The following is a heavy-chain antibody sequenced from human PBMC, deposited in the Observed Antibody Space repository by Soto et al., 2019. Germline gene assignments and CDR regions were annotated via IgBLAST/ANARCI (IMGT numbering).Heavy chain of an antibody. D-gene: IGHD1-26*01. Sequence: SETLSLTCTVSGGSISSGDYYWSWIRQPPGKGLEWIGYIYYSGSTYYNPSLKSRVTISVDTSKNQFSLKLSSVTAADTAEYYCARAPMSGSYYVRRAYYFDYWGQGTLVTVSS. J-gene: IGHJ4*02. V-gene: IGHV4-30-4*01. CDR1: GGSISSGDYY. CDR3: ARAPMSGSYYVRRAYYFDY. CDR2: IYYSGST.